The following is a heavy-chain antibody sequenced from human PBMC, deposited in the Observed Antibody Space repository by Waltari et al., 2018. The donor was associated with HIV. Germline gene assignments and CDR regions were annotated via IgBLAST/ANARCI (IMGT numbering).Heavy chain of an antibody. D-gene: IGHD7-27*01. J-gene: IGHJ4*02. V-gene: IGHV3-7*01. CDR3: GKADWGSADF. CDR1: GFTFNKYW. Sequence: EVQLVESGGGLVQPGGSLRLSCAASGFTFNKYWMSWVRQAPGKGLEWVANMNQDGSEKYYVDSVQGRFIISRDNAKNSLYLQMNSLRAEDTAQYYCGKADWGSADFWGQGTVVTVSS. CDR2: MNQDGSEK.